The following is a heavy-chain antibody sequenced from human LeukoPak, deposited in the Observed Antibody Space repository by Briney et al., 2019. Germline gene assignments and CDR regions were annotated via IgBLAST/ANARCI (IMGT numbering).Heavy chain of an antibody. CDR3: AKERIAAPPSPYYFDY. CDR1: GLTLSSHA. V-gene: IGHV3-30*18. CDR2: ISYDGSNK. D-gene: IGHD6-6*01. J-gene: IGHJ4*02. Sequence: GGSLRLSCEASGLTLSSHAMNWVRQAPGKGLEWVAVISYDGSNKYYADSVKGRFTISRDNSKNTLYLQMNSLRAEDTAVYYCAKERIAAPPSPYYFDYWGQGTLVTVSS.